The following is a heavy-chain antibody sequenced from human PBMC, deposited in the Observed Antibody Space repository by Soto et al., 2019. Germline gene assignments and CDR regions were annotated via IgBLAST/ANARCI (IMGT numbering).Heavy chain of an antibody. J-gene: IGHJ4*02. CDR3: ARSVTKCGGSCYSPLDY. V-gene: IGHV4-34*01. CDR2: INHSGST. D-gene: IGHD2-15*01. Sequence: SETLSLTCAVYGGSFSGYYWSWIRQPPGKGLEWIGEINHSGSTNYNPSLKSRVTISVDTSKNQFSLKLSSVTAADTAVYYCARSVTKCGGSCYSPLDYWGQGTLVTVSS. CDR1: GGSFSGYY.